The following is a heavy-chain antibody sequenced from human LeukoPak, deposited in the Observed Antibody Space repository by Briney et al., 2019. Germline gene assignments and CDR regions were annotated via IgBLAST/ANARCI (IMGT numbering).Heavy chain of an antibody. D-gene: IGHD1-26*01. J-gene: IGHJ3*02. V-gene: IGHV3-11*04. CDR3: ARGSGSYFAGDHDAFDI. CDR2: ISSSGSTI. Sequence: PGGSLRLSCEASGFTFSDYYMSWIRQAPGKGLEWVSYISSSGSTIYYANSVKGRFTISRDNAKNSLYLQMNSLRAEETAVYYCARGSGSYFAGDHDAFDIWGQGTMVTVSS. CDR1: GFTFSDYY.